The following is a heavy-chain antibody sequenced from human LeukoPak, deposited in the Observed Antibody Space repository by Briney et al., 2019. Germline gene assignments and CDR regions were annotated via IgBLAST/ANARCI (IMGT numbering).Heavy chain of an antibody. CDR1: GFTFSSYG. Sequence: GRSLRLSCAASGFTFSSYGMHWVRQAPGKGLEWVANIKYDGDEEYYVDSVKGRFTISRDNAKNSLYLQLNSLRVEDTAVYYCKSGGAAPGSFDNWGQGTLVTVS. CDR3: KSGGAAPGSFDN. J-gene: IGHJ4*02. CDR2: IKYDGDEE. V-gene: IGHV3-7*01. D-gene: IGHD6-13*01.